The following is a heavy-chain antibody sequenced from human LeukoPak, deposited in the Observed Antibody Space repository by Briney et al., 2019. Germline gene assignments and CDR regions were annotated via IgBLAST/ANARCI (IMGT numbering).Heavy chain of an antibody. Sequence: TGGSLRLPCAASGFPFSTYSMHWVRQAPGKGLEWVSSIRSGSTDINYADSVKGRFTISGDDAKNSLYLQMNSLRAEDTAVYYCARDGIFDYWGQGTLVTVSS. CDR1: GFPFSTYS. CDR3: ARDGIFDY. CDR2: IRSGSTDI. J-gene: IGHJ4*02. V-gene: IGHV3-21*01.